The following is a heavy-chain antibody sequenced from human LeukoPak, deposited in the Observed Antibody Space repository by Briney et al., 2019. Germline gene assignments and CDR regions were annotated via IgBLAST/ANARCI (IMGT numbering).Heavy chain of an antibody. CDR1: GYTFTSYD. V-gene: IGHV1-8*03. CDR3: ARGPVTGGYYYYMDV. CDR2: MNPNSGNT. Sequence: ASVKVSCKASGYTFTSYDINWVRQATGQGLEWMGWMNPNSGNTGYAQKFQGRVTITRNTSISTAYMELSSLRSEDTAVYYCARGPVTGGYYYYMDVWGKGTTVTVSS. D-gene: IGHD4-17*01. J-gene: IGHJ6*03.